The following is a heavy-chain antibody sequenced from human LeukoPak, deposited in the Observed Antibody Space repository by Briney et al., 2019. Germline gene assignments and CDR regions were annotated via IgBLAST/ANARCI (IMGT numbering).Heavy chain of an antibody. Sequence: PSETLSLTCTVSGGSISSHCWSWIRQPPGKGLEWIGYIYYSGSTNYNPSLKSRVTISLDTSKNHFSLKLSSVTAADTAVYYCARRMYSSSWYFDPWGQGTLVTVSS. CDR3: ARRMYSSSWYFDP. D-gene: IGHD6-13*01. J-gene: IGHJ5*02. CDR1: GGSISSHC. CDR2: IYYSGST. V-gene: IGHV4-59*11.